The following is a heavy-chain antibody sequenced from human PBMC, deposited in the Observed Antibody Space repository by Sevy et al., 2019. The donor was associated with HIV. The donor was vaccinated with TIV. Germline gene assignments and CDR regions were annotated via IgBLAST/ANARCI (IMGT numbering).Heavy chain of an antibody. Sequence: GGSLRLSCAASGFTFSSYAMHWVRQAPGKGLEWVAVLSYDGSNKYYVDSVKGRLTISRDNSKNTLYLQMNSLRAEDTAVYYCARSTFVDTAMAKRKHYYYYGMDVWGQGTTVTVSS. D-gene: IGHD5-18*01. CDR3: ARSTFVDTAMAKRKHYYYYGMDV. CDR1: GFTFSSYA. J-gene: IGHJ6*02. V-gene: IGHV3-30-3*01. CDR2: LSYDGSNK.